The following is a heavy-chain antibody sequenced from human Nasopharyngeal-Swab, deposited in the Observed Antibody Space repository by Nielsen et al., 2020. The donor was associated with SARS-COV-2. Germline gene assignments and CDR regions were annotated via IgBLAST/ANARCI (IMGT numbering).Heavy chain of an antibody. D-gene: IGHD5-18*01. CDR2: IYMSGIT. CDR1: GGSISSYY. J-gene: IGHJ4*02. V-gene: IGHV4-4*07. Sequence: SETLSLTCTVSGGSISSYYWTWIRQPAGKGLEWIGRIYMSGITNYNPSLKSRVTMSVDTSKKQISLKLSSVTAADTAVYYCARRGQLWSPDGLGYWGQGTLVTVSS. CDR3: ARRGQLWSPDGLGY.